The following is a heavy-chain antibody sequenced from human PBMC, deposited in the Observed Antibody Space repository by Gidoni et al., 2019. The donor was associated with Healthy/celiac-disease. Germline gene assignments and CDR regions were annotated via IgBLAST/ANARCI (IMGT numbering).Heavy chain of an antibody. D-gene: IGHD6-19*01. CDR1: GFTFRSYG. V-gene: IGHV3-30*18. CDR3: AKEGPGAARKKIAVAGKGFDY. J-gene: IGHJ4*02. Sequence: QVQLVESGGGVVQPGRSLRPSCAASGFTFRSYGMHWGRQAPGKGLEWVAVISYDGSNKYYADSVKGRFTISRDNSKNTLYLQMNSLRAEDTAVYYCAKEGPGAARKKIAVAGKGFDYWGQGTLVTVSS. CDR2: ISYDGSNK.